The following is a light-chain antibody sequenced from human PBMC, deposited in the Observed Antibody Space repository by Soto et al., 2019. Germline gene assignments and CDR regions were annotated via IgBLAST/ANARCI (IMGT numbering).Light chain of an antibody. V-gene: IGKV1-27*01. CDR3: QKYSSVPF. J-gene: IGKJ3*01. Sequence: DIQMTQSPTSLSASVGDRVIITCRASQDIRNFVAWYQQKPGKAPKLLIYAASTWQSGVPSRFSGNGSGTDFTLTINSLQPEDVETYSCQKYSSVPFFGPGTKVEIK. CDR2: AAS. CDR1: QDIRNF.